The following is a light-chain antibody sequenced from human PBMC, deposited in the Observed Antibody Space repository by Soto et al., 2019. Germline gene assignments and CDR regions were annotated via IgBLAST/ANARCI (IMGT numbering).Light chain of an antibody. CDR1: QSVTNY. V-gene: IGKV3-11*01. Sequence: EIFLTQSPDTLSLSPGERATLSCRASQSVTNYIAWYQQRPGQAPRLLIYDASNRATGVPARFSGSGSGTDFTLTISRLEPEDFAVYYCQQYGYSRTFGQGTKVEIK. J-gene: IGKJ1*01. CDR3: QQYGYSRT. CDR2: DAS.